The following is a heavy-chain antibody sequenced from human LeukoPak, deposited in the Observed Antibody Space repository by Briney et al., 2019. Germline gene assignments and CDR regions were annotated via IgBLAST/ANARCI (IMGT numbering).Heavy chain of an antibody. CDR3: ARHYGP. CDR1: GDSISSTNW. V-gene: IGHV4-4*02. Sequence: SETLSLTCAVAGDSISSTNWWSWVRQPPGKGLEWTGEIHHSGSTNYNPSLKSRVTISVDKSKNQFTLKLNSVTAADTAVYYCARHYGPWGQGTLVTVSS. CDR2: IHHSGST. D-gene: IGHD3-16*01. J-gene: IGHJ5*02.